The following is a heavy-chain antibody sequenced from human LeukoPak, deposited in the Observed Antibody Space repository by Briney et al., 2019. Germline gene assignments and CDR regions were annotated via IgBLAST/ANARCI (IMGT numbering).Heavy chain of an antibody. CDR3: ADLGATL. V-gene: IGHV3-72*01. CDR1: GFTFSDHY. J-gene: IGHJ4*02. D-gene: IGHD1-26*01. CDR2: IRNKANGDTK. Sequence: PGGSLRLSCAASGFTFSDHYMDWVRQAPGKGLEWVGHIRNKANGDTKYYAASVKGRFTISRDDSKNSLYLQMNSLKTEDTAVYYCADLGATLWDQGTLVNVSS.